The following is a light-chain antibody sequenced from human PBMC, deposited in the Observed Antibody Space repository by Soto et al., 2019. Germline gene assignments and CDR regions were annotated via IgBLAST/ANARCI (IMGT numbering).Light chain of an antibody. Sequence: QSALTQPPSASGSPGQSVTISCTGTSSDVGGYDYVSWYQQHPGKAPKLIIYEVNKRPSGVPDRFSGSKSGSTASLTVSGLQADDEADFYCSSYAGYNNFVVFGGGIKVTVL. CDR3: SSYAGYNNFVV. CDR2: EVN. J-gene: IGLJ2*01. V-gene: IGLV2-8*01. CDR1: SSDVGGYDY.